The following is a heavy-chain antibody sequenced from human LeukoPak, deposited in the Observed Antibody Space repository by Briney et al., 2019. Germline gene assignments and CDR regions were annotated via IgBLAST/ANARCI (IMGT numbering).Heavy chain of an antibody. Sequence: SETLSLTCTVSGGSISSYYWSWIRQPPGKGLEWIGYIYYSGSTNYNPSLKSRVTLSVDTSKNQFSLKLSSVTAADTAVYYCARDLPYCSSTSCHTGFDPWGQGTLVTVSS. J-gene: IGHJ5*02. CDR3: ARDLPYCSSTSCHTGFDP. V-gene: IGHV4-59*01. CDR1: GGSISSYY. D-gene: IGHD2-2*01. CDR2: IYYSGST.